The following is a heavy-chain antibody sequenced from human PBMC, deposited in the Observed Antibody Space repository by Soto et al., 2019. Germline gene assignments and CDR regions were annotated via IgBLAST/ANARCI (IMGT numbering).Heavy chain of an antibody. CDR2: IYYSGST. CDR3: ARVGSGDSPDLEPYYFDY. Sequence: SETLSLTCTVSGGSISSGGYYWSWIRQHPGKGLEWIGYIYYSGSTYYNPSLKSRVTISVDTSKNQFSLKLSSVTAADTAVYYCARVGSGDSPDLEPYYFDYWGQGTLVTVSS. D-gene: IGHD3-10*01. J-gene: IGHJ4*02. V-gene: IGHV4-31*03. CDR1: GGSISSGGYY.